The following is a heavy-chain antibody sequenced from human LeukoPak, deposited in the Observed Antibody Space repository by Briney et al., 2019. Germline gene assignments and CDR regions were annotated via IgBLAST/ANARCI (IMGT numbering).Heavy chain of an antibody. Sequence: GASVKVSCKASGGTFSSYAISWVRQAPGQGLEWTGGIISIFGTANYAQKFQGRVTITADESTSTAYMELSSLRSEDTAVYYCATDCSGGSCYQAGSDYWGQGTLVTVSS. J-gene: IGHJ4*02. CDR1: GGTFSSYA. D-gene: IGHD2-15*01. CDR3: ATDCSGGSCYQAGSDY. V-gene: IGHV1-69*13. CDR2: IISIFGTA.